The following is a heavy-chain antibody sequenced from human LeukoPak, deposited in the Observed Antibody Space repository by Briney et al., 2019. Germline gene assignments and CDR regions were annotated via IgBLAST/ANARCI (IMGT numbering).Heavy chain of an antibody. CDR1: GFTFSSYA. Sequence: GGSLKLSCAASGFTFSSYAMSWVRQAPGKGLEWVSAISGSGGSTYYADSVKGRFTISRDNSKNTLYLQMNSLRAEDTAVYYCAKGTIFGVVTHDYWGQGTLVTVSS. CDR3: AKGTIFGVVTHDY. J-gene: IGHJ4*02. V-gene: IGHV3-23*01. D-gene: IGHD3-3*01. CDR2: ISGSGGST.